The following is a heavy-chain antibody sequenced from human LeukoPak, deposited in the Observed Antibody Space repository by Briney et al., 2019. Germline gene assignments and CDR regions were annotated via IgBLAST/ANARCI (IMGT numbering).Heavy chain of an antibody. J-gene: IGHJ4*02. CDR3: ARAGNYYDSSGYPDY. V-gene: IGHV4-38-2*02. D-gene: IGHD3-22*01. CDR1: GYSISSGYY. Sequence: PSETLSLTCTVSGYSISSGYYWGWIRQPPGKGLEWIGSIYHSGSTYYNPSLKSRVTISVDTSKNQFSLKLSSVTAADTAVYYCARAGNYYDSSGYPDYWGQGTLVTVSS. CDR2: IYHSGST.